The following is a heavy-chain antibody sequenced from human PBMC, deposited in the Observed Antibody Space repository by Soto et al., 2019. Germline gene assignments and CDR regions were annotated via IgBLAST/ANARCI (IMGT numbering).Heavy chain of an antibody. Sequence: QVNLVQSGAELRKPGASVKVSCKGSGYPFTTHYIHWVRRAPGQGLEWMGVIRPTRNSTSYARKFDGRVTMTTDTSTSTVYMELRSLTSEDTALYYCARGSSLEGGSYFFPFDTWGQGTMVSVSS. J-gene: IGHJ3*01. CDR2: IRPTRNST. V-gene: IGHV1-46*01. D-gene: IGHD3-22*01. CDR3: ARGSSLEGGSYFFPFDT. CDR1: GYPFTTHY.